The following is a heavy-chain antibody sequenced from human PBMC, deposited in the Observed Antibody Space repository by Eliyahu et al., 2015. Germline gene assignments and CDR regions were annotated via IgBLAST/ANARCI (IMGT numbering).Heavy chain of an antibody. CDR1: GFTXSSYA. CDR3: ARAYATFDY. Sequence: QVQLVESGXGVVXPGXSLXLPCAAXGFTXSSYAMHWVRQAPGKGLEWVAVISYDGSNKYYADSVKGRFTISRDNSKNTLYLQMNSLRAEDTAVYYCARAYATFDYWGQGTLVTVSS. CDR2: ISYDGSNK. D-gene: IGHD2-15*01. V-gene: IGHV3-30-3*01. J-gene: IGHJ4*02.